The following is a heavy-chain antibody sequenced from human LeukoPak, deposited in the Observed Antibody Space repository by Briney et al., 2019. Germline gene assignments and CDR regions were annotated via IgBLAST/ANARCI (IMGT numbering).Heavy chain of an antibody. CDR2: TKEDGSEM. Sequence: PGGSLRLSCAASGFTFSRSSMSWVRQAPGKGLEWVASTKEDGSEMYYVDSVKGRFTISRDNTKNSLYLQMNSLRAEDTAVYYCARGRRWNDYWGQGTLVTVSS. CDR3: ARGRRWNDY. D-gene: IGHD4-23*01. V-gene: IGHV3-7*01. J-gene: IGHJ4*02. CDR1: GFTFSRSS.